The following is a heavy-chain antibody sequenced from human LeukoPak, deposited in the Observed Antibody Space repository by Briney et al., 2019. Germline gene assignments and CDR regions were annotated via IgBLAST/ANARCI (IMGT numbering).Heavy chain of an antibody. D-gene: IGHD6-19*01. CDR1: GFTFSSYA. CDR2: ISGSGGST. Sequence: GGSLRLSCAASGFTFSSYAMSWVRQAPGKGLEWVSAISGSGGSTYYADSAKGRFTISRDNSKNTLYLQMNSLRAEDTAVYYCAKIPLPNIAVAGTVDYWGQGTLVTVSS. CDR3: AKIPLPNIAVAGTVDY. J-gene: IGHJ4*02. V-gene: IGHV3-23*01.